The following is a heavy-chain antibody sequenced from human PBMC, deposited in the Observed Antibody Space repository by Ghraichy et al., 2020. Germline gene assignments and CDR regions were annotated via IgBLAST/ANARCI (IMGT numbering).Heavy chain of an antibody. J-gene: IGHJ4*02. Sequence: GGSLRLSCAASGFTFSSYWMHWVRQAPGKGLVWVSRINSDGSSTSYADSVKGRFTISRDNAKNTLYLQMNSLRAEDTAVYYCARGPYYDSSGYWVNYWGQGTLVTVSS. CDR1: GFTFSSYW. D-gene: IGHD3-22*01. CDR2: INSDGSST. V-gene: IGHV3-74*01. CDR3: ARGPYYDSSGYWVNY.